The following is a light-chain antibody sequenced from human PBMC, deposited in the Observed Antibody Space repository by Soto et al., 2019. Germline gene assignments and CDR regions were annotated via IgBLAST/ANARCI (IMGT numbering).Light chain of an antibody. V-gene: IGLV1-44*01. Sequence: QSVLTQPPSESGTPGQRVTISCSGSRSNIGSNTVNWYQQLPGTAPKFLIYSNNNRPSRVPNRFSVSKSGTAASLAISGLQAEDEADYYCATWGDSLNGHVVFGGGTKLTVL. CDR1: RSNIGSNT. J-gene: IGLJ2*01. CDR2: SNN. CDR3: ATWGDSLNGHVV.